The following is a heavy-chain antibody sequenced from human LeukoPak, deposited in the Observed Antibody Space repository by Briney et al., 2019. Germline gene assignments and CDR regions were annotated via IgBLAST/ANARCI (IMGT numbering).Heavy chain of an antibody. J-gene: IGHJ3*02. CDR1: GYTFTSYY. V-gene: IGHV1-46*01. D-gene: IGHD3-10*01. CDR3: AREDITMVRGAKNAFDI. Sequence: ASVKVSCKASGYTFTSYYMHWVRQAPGQGLEWMGIINPRGGSTSYAQKFQGRVTMTRDTSTSTVYMELSSLRSEDTAVYYCAREDITMVRGAKNAFDIWGQGTMVTVSS. CDR2: INPRGGST.